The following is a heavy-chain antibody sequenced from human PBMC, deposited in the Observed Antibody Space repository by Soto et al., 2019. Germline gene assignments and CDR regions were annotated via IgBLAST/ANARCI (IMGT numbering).Heavy chain of an antibody. CDR2: IYYSGST. Sequence: SETLSLTCTVSGVSIRSYYWIWIRQPPGKGLEWIGYIYYSGSTYYNPSLKSRVTISVDTSKNQFSLKLSSVTAADTAVYYCARVWFGEFAFDYWGQGTLVTVSS. V-gene: IGHV4-30-4*01. D-gene: IGHD3-10*01. CDR1: GVSIRSYY. CDR3: ARVWFGEFAFDY. J-gene: IGHJ4*02.